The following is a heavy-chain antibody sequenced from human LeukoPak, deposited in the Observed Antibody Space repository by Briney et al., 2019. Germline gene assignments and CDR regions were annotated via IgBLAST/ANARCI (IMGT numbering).Heavy chain of an antibody. CDR1: GFTFSSYS. Sequence: GRSLRLSCAASGFTFSSYSMNWVRQAPGKGLEWVSYISSSSSTIYYADSVKGRFTISRDNAKNSLYLQMNSLRAEDTAVYYCARGGSYAADYWGQGTLVTVSS. CDR3: ARGGSYAADY. CDR2: ISSSSSTI. V-gene: IGHV3-48*01. D-gene: IGHD1-26*01. J-gene: IGHJ4*02.